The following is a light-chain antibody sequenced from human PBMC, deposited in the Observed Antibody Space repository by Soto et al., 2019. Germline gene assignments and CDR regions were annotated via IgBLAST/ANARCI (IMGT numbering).Light chain of an antibody. J-gene: IGLJ1*01. CDR3: GTWDTSLSVYV. V-gene: IGLV1-51*01. CDR2: DNK. CDR1: SSNIGSNY. Sequence: QGVVAQPPSGSAAPGQKVTISCSGGSSNIGSNYVSWYQHLPGTAPKLLIYDNKKRPSGIPDRFSGSQSGTSATLGITGLQTGDEADYYCGTWDTSLSVYVFGTGTKVTVL.